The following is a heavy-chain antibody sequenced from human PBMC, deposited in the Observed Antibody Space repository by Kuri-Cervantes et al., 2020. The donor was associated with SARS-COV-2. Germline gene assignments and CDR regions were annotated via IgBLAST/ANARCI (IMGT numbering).Heavy chain of an antibody. CDR1: GFTFSGYS. Sequence: GESLKISCAASGFTFSGYSINWVRQAPGKGLEWVSYISSSSSTIYYADSVKGRFTISRDNAKNSLYLQMNSLRDEDTSVYYCARDLLNVWSGYYYYYGMDVWGQGTTVTVSS. CDR2: ISSSSSTI. V-gene: IGHV3-48*02. CDR3: ARDLLNVWSGYYYYYGMDV. J-gene: IGHJ6*02. D-gene: IGHD3-3*01.